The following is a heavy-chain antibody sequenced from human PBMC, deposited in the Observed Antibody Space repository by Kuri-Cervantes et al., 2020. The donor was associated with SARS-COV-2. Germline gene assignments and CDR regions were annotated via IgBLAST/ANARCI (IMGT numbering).Heavy chain of an antibody. V-gene: IGHV1-69*06. J-gene: IGHJ3*02. CDR3: ASYSSSPPRGFFDI. D-gene: IGHD1-26*01. CDR1: GGTFSSYA. Sequence: SVKVSCKASGGTFSSYAVTWVRQAPGRGFEWMGRIIPLFGTTIYAEKFRGRVTITADKSTNTVYMELSNLRSGDTAVYYCASYSSSPPRGFFDIWGQGTLVTVSS. CDR2: IIPLFGTT.